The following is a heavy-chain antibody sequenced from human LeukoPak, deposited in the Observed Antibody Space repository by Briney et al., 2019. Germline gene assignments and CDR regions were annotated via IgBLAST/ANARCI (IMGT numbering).Heavy chain of an antibody. CDR3: ASSSGWLYYFDY. CDR2: IIPIFGTA. D-gene: IGHD6-19*01. V-gene: IGHV1-69*05. Sequence: SVKVSCKASGGTFSSYAISWVRQAPGQGLEWMGRIIPIFGTANYAQKFQGRVTITTDESTSTAYMELSSLRSEDTAVYYCASSSGWLYYFDYWGQGTLVTVSS. CDR1: GGTFSSYA. J-gene: IGHJ4*02.